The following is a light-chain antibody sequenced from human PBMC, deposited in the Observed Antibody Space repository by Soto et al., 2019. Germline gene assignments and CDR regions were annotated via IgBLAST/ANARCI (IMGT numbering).Light chain of an antibody. Sequence: EIVLTQSPGTLSLSPGERATRSCRAGQSGINRYLAWYQQKPGQAPRVLIYGASSRATGIPDRFSGSGSGTDFTLTISRLEPEDFAVYYCQQYGSSPWTFGQGTQVEIK. CDR1: QSGINRY. J-gene: IGKJ1*01. CDR2: GAS. CDR3: QQYGSSPWT. V-gene: IGKV3-20*01.